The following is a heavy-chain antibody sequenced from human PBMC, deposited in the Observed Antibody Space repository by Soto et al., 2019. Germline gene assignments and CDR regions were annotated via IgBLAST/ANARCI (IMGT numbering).Heavy chain of an antibody. D-gene: IGHD6-19*01. V-gene: IGHV4-59*01. CDR2: IYYSGST. J-gene: IGHJ4*02. CDR3: ARGVDRQWADY. Sequence: PSETLSLTCTVSGGSLNAYFWTWIRRPPGKGLEWIGYIYYSGSTNYNPSLKSRVSISLHTSKNQFSLKLSSVTAADTAVYYCARGVDRQWADYWGQGTLVTVSS. CDR1: GGSLNAYF.